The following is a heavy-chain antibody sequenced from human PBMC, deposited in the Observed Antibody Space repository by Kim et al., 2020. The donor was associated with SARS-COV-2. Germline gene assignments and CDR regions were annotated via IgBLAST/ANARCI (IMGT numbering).Heavy chain of an antibody. Sequence: GGSLRLSCAASGFTFSSYGMHWVRQAPGKGLEWVAVISYDGSNKYYADSVKGRFTISRDNSKNTLYLQMNSLRAEDTAVYYCAKDRITMVRGRHGMDVWGQVTTVIFSS. CDR1: GFTFSSYG. J-gene: IGHJ6*02. CDR2: ISYDGSNK. D-gene: IGHD3-10*01. V-gene: IGHV3-30*18. CDR3: AKDRITMVRGRHGMDV.